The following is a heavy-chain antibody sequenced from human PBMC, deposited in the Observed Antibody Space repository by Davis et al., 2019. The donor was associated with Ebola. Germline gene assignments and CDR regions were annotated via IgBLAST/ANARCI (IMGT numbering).Heavy chain of an antibody. D-gene: IGHD3-10*01. V-gene: IGHV3-30*18. CDR2: ISYEGRSQ. CDR3: AKDYGSGTYLLDL. CDR1: GFTFTSYA. Sequence: GESLKISCAASGFTFTSYAMFWVRQAPGKGLEWVAVISYEGRSQYYADSVKGRFTISRDNSKDTLHLQMNSLKPEDTAVYYCAKDYGSGTYLLDLWGQGTLVTVSS. J-gene: IGHJ5*02.